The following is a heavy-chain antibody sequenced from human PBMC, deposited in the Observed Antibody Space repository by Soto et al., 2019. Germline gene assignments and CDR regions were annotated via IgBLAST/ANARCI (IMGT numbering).Heavy chain of an antibody. CDR3: ARGLGGH. Sequence: SETLSLTCAVYGGSFSGYYWSWIRQPPGKGLEWIGEINHSGSTNHNPSLKSRVTISVDTSKNQFSLKLSSVTAADTAVYYCARGLGGHWGQGTLVTVSS. D-gene: IGHD3-10*01. CDR1: GGSFSGYY. J-gene: IGHJ4*02. V-gene: IGHV4-34*01. CDR2: INHSGST.